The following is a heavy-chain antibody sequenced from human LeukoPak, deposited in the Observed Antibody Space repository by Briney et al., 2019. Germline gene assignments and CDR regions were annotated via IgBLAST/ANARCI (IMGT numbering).Heavy chain of an antibody. CDR1: GYSLTSYD. CDR2: MNANSGNT. CDR3: ARANYGSGSYHPYYYYMDV. D-gene: IGHD3-10*01. J-gene: IGHJ6*03. V-gene: IGHV1-8*01. Sequence: ASVKVSCTASGYSLTSYDIDWVRQAAGQGLEWMGWMNANSGNTGYAQKFQGRVTLTRDTSTSTAYMELTGLRSEDTAVYYCARANYGSGSYHPYYYYMDVWGKGTTVTVSS.